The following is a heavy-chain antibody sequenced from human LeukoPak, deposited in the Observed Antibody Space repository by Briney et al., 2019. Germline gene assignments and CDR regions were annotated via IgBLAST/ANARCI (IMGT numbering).Heavy chain of an antibody. Sequence: SDTLSLTCAVYGESSNYYYWSWIRQSPEKGLEWIGEVFDGITTNYNPSLKSRVTISAVTTSNQFALNLKSVTAADTAVYYCASGAWATRLHSWAQGTLVIVSS. V-gene: IGHV4-34*12. D-gene: IGHD5-24*01. CDR1: GESSNYYY. CDR2: VFDGITT. J-gene: IGHJ4*02. CDR3: ASGAWATRLHS.